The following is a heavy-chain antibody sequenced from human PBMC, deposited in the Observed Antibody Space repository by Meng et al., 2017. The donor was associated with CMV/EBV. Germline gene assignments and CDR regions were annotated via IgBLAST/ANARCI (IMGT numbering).Heavy chain of an antibody. Sequence: SQTLSLTRAVYGGSFSGYYWSWIRQPPGKGLEWIGEINHSGSTNYNPSLKSRVTISVDTSKNQFSLKLSSVTAADTAVYYCAKGTHLTYDFWSGYYNYYYYGMDVWGQGTTVTVSS. CDR3: AKGTHLTYDFWSGYYNYYYYGMDV. D-gene: IGHD3-3*01. CDR1: GGSFSGYY. V-gene: IGHV4-34*01. J-gene: IGHJ6*02. CDR2: INHSGST.